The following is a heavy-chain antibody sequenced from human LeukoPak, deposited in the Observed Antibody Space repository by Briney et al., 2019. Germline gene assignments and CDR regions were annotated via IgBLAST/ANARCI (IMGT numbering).Heavy chain of an antibody. CDR2: ISSSGRTI. D-gene: IGHD3-16*02. V-gene: IGHV3-11*04. CDR1: GFIFSDNY. CDR3: AKDHYDYVWGSYRYTRYDY. Sequence: GSLRLSCAASGFIFSDNYMSWIRQAPGKGLEWVSYISSSGRTIYYAESVKGRFTISRDNAKNSVYLQMNSLRAEDTAVYYCAKDHYDYVWGSYRYTRYDYWGQGTLVTVSS. J-gene: IGHJ4*02.